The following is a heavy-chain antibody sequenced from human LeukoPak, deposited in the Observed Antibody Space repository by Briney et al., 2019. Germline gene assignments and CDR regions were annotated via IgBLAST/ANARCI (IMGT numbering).Heavy chain of an antibody. CDR1: GYTFTSYD. J-gene: IGHJ6*03. CDR3: VRGLDCSRTSCHYYYYMDV. V-gene: IGHV1-8*01. CDR2: MNPNSGNT. Sequence: ASVKVSCKASGYTFTSYDINWVRQATGQGLEWMGWMNPNSGNTGYAQKFQGRVTMTRNTSISTAYMELSSLRSEDTAVYYCVRGLDCSRTSCHYYYYMDVWGKGTTVTVSS. D-gene: IGHD2-2*01.